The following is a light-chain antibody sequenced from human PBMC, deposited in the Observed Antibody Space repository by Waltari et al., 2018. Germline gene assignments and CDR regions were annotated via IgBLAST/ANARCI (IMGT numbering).Light chain of an antibody. J-gene: IGKJ1*01. CDR3: QQYNIWPWT. Sequence: EVVMTQSPATLSVSPGERVSLSCRASQRAKPSLAGYQQTPGQAPRLLIYRASTRAAGVPDRFSGSGSGTEFTLTISSLQSEDSAIYYCQQYNIWPWTFGPGTNVDIK. V-gene: IGKV3D-15*01. CDR2: RAS. CDR1: QRAKPS.